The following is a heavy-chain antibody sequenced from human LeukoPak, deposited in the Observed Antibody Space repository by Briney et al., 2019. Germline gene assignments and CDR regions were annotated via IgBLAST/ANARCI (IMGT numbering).Heavy chain of an antibody. CDR2: IYHSGST. D-gene: IGHD6-19*01. Sequence: PSGTLSLTCAGSGGSISSSNWWSWVRQPPGKGLEWIGEIYHSGSTNYNPSLKSRVTISVDKSKNQFSLKLSSVTAADTAVYYCAASSGWYDGYYFDYWGQGTLVTVSS. V-gene: IGHV4-4*02. CDR1: GGSISSSNW. J-gene: IGHJ4*02. CDR3: AASSGWYDGYYFDY.